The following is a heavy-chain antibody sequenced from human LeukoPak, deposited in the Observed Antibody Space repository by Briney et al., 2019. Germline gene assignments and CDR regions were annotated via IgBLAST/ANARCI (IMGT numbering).Heavy chain of an antibody. CDR1: GFTVSSNY. D-gene: IGHD3-22*01. CDR2: IYSGGST. J-gene: IGHJ4*02. CDR3: ARDGRYYDSSGYYRDY. Sequence: GGSLRLSRAASGFTVSSNYMSWVRQAPGKGLEWVSVIYSGGSTYYADSVKGRFTISRDNSKNTLYLQMNSLRAEDAAVYYCARDGRYYDSSGYYRDYWGQGTLVTVSS. V-gene: IGHV3-66*01.